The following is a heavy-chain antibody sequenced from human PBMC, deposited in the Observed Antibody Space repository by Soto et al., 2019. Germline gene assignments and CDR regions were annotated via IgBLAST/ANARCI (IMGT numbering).Heavy chain of an antibody. D-gene: IGHD6-13*01. CDR1: GFTFTRYS. V-gene: IGHV3-21*04. J-gene: IGHJ6*02. Sequence: GGSLRLSCAASGFTFTRYSMNWVRQAPGKGLEWVSSISSTTNYIYYGDSMKGRFTISRDNSKNTLYLQMNSLRAEDTAVYYCASPSIAAAANYYYYGMDVWGQGTTVTVSS. CDR3: ASPSIAAAANYYYYGMDV. CDR2: ISSTTNYI.